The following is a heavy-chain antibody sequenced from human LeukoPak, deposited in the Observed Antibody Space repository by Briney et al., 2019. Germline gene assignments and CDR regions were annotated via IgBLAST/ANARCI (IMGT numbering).Heavy chain of an antibody. CDR2: IKQDGGDT. Sequence: GGSLRLSCAASGFTFSSYWMSWVRQAPGKGLEWVANIKQDGGDTYYVGSVKGRFTISRDNAKNSLYLQMNSLRAEDTAVYYCAKGTAGYSYGLYWGQGTLVTVSS. V-gene: IGHV3-7*01. D-gene: IGHD5-18*01. CDR3: AKGTAGYSYGLY. CDR1: GFTFSSYW. J-gene: IGHJ4*02.